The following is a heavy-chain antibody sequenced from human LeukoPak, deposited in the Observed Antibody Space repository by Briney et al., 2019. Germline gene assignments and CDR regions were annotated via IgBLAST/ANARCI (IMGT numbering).Heavy chain of an antibody. Sequence: QSGPTLVNPTQTLTLTCTFSGFSLSTSGVGVGWIRQPPGKALEWLALIYWNDDKRYSPSLKSRLTITKDTSKNQVVLTMTNMDPVDTATYYCAHRAIYGSASQWAYWGQGTLVTVSS. CDR2: IYWNDDK. D-gene: IGHD3-10*01. CDR1: GFSLSTSGVG. V-gene: IGHV2-5*01. J-gene: IGHJ4*02. CDR3: AHRAIYGSASQWAY.